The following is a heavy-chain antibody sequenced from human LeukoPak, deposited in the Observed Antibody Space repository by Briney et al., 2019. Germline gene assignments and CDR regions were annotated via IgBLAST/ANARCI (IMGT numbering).Heavy chain of an antibody. D-gene: IGHD1-26*01. J-gene: IGHJ4*02. V-gene: IGHV1-18*01. CDR3: ARDRVEWELFVAGSFDY. CDR1: GYTFTNYG. CDR2: ISTHNGNT. Sequence: ASVKVSCKASGYTFTNYGISWVRQAPGQGLEWMAWISTHNGNTNYTQKLQGRVTLTTDTSTITAYMELRSLRSDDTAVYYCARDRVEWELFVAGSFDYWGQGTPVTVSS.